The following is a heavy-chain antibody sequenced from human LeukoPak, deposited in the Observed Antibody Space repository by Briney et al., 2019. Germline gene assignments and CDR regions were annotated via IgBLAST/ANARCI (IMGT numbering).Heavy chain of an antibody. Sequence: PSETLSLTCAVYGGSFTGYYWNWIRQPPGKGLEWIGYIYYSGSTNYNPSLKSRVTISVDTSKNQFSLKLSSVTAADTAVYYCARGRGGYAQPYYFDYWGQGTLVTVSS. J-gene: IGHJ4*02. D-gene: IGHD3-22*01. CDR2: IYYSGST. CDR3: ARGRGGYAQPYYFDY. V-gene: IGHV4-59*01. CDR1: GGSFTGYY.